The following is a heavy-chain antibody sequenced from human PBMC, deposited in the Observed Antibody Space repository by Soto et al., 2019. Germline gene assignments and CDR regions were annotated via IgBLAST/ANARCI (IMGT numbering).Heavy chain of an antibody. CDR1: DAPSNSYY. V-gene: IGHV4-4*07. CDR3: ARALSSAAGLYVAV. D-gene: IGHD6-13*01. CDR2: IHTTDGT. Sequence: SVTPSHTRPFTDAPSNSYYLSGIRQPVGKGMEWIERIHTTDGTNYNPSLKSRVTMSIDTSNNQFSLKLSSLTAADTAVYYCARALSSAAGLYVAVWGQGTLV. J-gene: IGHJ4*02.